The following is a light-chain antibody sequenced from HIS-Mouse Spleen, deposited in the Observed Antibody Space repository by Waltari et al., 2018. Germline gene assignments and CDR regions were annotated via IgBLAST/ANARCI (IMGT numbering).Light chain of an antibody. V-gene: IGLV2-14*03. CDR2: DVS. CDR3: SSYTSSSFNVV. CDR1: SIDVGGYNY. Sequence: QSALTQPASVSGSPGQSITISCTGTSIDVGGYNYVSWYQQHPGKAPKLMIYDVSNRPAGVSNRFSGSKSGNTASLTISGLQAEDEADYYCSSYTSSSFNVVFGGGTKLTVL. J-gene: IGLJ2*01.